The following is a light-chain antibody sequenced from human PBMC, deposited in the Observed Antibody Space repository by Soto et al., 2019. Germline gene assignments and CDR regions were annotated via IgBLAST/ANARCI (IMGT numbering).Light chain of an antibody. V-gene: IGKV1-39*01. Sequence: DIQMTQSPSSLSTSIGDRVTITCRASQRINIYLNWYRQKPGKAPELLIYSASNLQSGVPSRFSGSGSGTEFTLTISSLQPDDFATYYCQQFNIYSWTFGQGTKVDIK. J-gene: IGKJ1*01. CDR2: SAS. CDR1: QRINIY. CDR3: QQFNIYSWT.